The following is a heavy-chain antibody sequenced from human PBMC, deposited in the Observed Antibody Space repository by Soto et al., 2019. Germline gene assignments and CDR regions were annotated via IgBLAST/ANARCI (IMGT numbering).Heavy chain of an antibody. CDR2: IVVGSGNT. J-gene: IGHJ5*02. V-gene: IGHV1-58*01. Sequence: GASVKVSCKASGFTFTSSAAQWVRQARGQRLEWIGWIVVGSGNTNYAQKFQERVTITRDMSTSTAYMELSSLRSEDTAVYYCAAGIRYIHWFDPWGQGTLVTVSS. CDR1: GFTFTSSA. CDR3: AAGIRYIHWFDP. D-gene: IGHD1-26*01.